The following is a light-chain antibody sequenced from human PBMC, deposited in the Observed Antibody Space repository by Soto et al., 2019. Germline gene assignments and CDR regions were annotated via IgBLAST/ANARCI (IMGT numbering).Light chain of an antibody. CDR3: QHFQSDPFT. CDR1: QGVSSA. Sequence: AIQLTQSPSSLSASVGDRVPITCRASQGVSSALAWYQQKPGKPPKVLIYDDSSLQSGVPLSFRGRGPWTEFTLAITGLQPEDFGTDYCQHFQSDPFTYGQGKRLEIK. CDR2: DDS. J-gene: IGKJ5*01. V-gene: IGKV1-13*02.